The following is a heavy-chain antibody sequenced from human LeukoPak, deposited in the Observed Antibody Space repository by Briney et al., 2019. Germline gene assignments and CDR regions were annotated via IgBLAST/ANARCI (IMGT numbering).Heavy chain of an antibody. Sequence: PGGSLRLSCAASGFTFSNYWMHWVPQAPGKGLVWVSRIKSDGSSTTYADSVKGRFTISRDNAKNMVYLQMNSLRAEDTAVYYCARDPSYGDADFDQWGQGTLVTVSS. CDR1: GFTFSNYW. D-gene: IGHD4-17*01. V-gene: IGHV3-74*01. J-gene: IGHJ4*02. CDR3: ARDPSYGDADFDQ. CDR2: IKSDGSST.